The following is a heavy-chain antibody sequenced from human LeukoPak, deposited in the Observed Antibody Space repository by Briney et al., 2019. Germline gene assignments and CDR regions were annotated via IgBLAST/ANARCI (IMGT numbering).Heavy chain of an antibody. J-gene: IGHJ2*01. CDR3: ARDSRAYSFPFDY. CDR2: MSAYNGDT. Sequence: GASVKVSCKASGYTFTSYAVGWVRQAPGQGLEWVGWMSAYNGDTKYPQNLQGRVTITTDTSTSTVYMELRSLRSDDTAVYYCARDSRAYSFPFDYWGRGTLVTVSS. CDR1: GYTFTSYA. V-gene: IGHV1-18*01. D-gene: IGHD5-18*01.